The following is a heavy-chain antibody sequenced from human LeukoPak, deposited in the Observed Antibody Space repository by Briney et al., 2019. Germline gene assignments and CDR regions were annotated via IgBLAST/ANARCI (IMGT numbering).Heavy chain of an antibody. D-gene: IGHD1-1*01. CDR1: GFTFSTYW. CDR3: ARGTWNVAY. J-gene: IGHJ4*02. Sequence: PGGSLRLSCAASGFTFSTYWMHWVRQAPGKGPVWVSRISADGINTKYADSVKGRFIISRDNAKNTLYLQMNSLRAEDTAVYYCARGTWNVAYWGQGVLVTVSS. V-gene: IGHV3-74*01. CDR2: ISADGINT.